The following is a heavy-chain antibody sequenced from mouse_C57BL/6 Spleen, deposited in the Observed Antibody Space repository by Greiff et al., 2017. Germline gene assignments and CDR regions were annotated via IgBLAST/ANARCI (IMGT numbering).Heavy chain of an antibody. CDR1: GYTFTSYG. D-gene: IGHD2-12*01. V-gene: IGHV1-81*01. Sequence: VKLMESGAELARPGASVKLSCKASGYTFTSYGISWVKQRTGQGLEWIGEIYPRSGNTYYNEKFKGKGTLTADKSSSTAYMELRSLTSEVSAVYFCASYSPYAMDYWGQGTSVTVSS. CDR2: IYPRSGNT. CDR3: ASYSPYAMDY. J-gene: IGHJ4*01.